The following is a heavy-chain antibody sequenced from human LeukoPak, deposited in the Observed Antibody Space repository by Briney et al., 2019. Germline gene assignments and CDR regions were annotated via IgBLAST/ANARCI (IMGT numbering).Heavy chain of an antibody. D-gene: IGHD6-13*01. CDR2: FDPEDGET. J-gene: IGHJ4*02. CDR1: GYTLTELS. CDR3: ATTSIAAAGHFDY. V-gene: IGHV1-24*01. Sequence: GASVKVSCKVSGYTLTELSMHWVRQAPGKGLEWMGGFDPEDGETIYAQKFQGRVTMTEDTPTDTAYMELSSLRSEDTAVYYCATTSIAAAGHFDYWGQGTLVTVSS.